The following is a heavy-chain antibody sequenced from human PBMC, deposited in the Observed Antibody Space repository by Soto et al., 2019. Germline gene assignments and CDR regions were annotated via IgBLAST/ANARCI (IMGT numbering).Heavy chain of an antibody. J-gene: IGHJ6*03. CDR3: ARDSNPSSIAARPRGAAYYYYYMDV. Sequence: SQTLSLTCAISGDSVSSNSAAWNWIRQSPSRGLEWLGRTYYRSKWYNDYAVSVKSRITINPDTSKNQFSLQLNSVTPEDTAVYYCARDSNPSSIAARPRGAAYYYYYMDVWGKGTTVTVSS. V-gene: IGHV6-1*01. CDR2: TYYRSKWYN. D-gene: IGHD6-6*01. CDR1: GDSVSSNSAA.